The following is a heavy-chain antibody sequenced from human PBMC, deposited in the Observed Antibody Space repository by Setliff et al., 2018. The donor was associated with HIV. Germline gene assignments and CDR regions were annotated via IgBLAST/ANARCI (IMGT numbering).Heavy chain of an antibody. CDR2: IFSSGST. CDR3: ARETYYYDNPQYYYYYMDV. Sequence: SETLSLTCSVSGGSISSYYWNWIRQSPGGGLGWIGFIFSSGSTNYNPSLKSRVTISVDTSKNQFSLKLRSVTAADTAVYYCARETYYYDNPQYYYYYMDVWGKGTTVTVSS. CDR1: GGSISSYY. V-gene: IGHV4-4*09. J-gene: IGHJ6*03. D-gene: IGHD3-22*01.